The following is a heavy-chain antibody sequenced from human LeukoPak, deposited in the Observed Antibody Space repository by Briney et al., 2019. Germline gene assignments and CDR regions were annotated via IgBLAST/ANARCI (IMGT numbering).Heavy chain of an antibody. CDR1: GYTFTGYY. CDR3: ARGRGYCSGGSCYSDAFDI. V-gene: IGHV1-8*03. J-gene: IGHJ3*02. CDR2: MNPNSGNT. D-gene: IGHD2-15*01. Sequence: ASVKVSCKASGYTFTGYYMHWVRQAPGQGLEWMGWMNPNSGNTGYAQKFQGRVTITRNTSISTAYMELSSLRSEDTAVYYCARGRGYCSGGSCYSDAFDIWGQGTMVTVSS.